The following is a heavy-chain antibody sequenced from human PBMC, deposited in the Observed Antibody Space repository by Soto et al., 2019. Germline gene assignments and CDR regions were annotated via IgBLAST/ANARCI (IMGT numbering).Heavy chain of an antibody. Sequence: QVHLVQSGAEVKKPGASVKVSCKASGYTFTRYYVHWVRQAPGQGLEWMGIINPSGGSTSYGQKFQGRVTMTRDTSTSTVYMELTSLRSEDTAVYFCARERGITVMAVVTNGDSFEIWGQGTVVTVSS. D-gene: IGHD3-22*01. CDR3: ARERGITVMAVVTNGDSFEI. CDR2: INPSGGST. J-gene: IGHJ3*02. V-gene: IGHV1-46*01. CDR1: GYTFTRYY.